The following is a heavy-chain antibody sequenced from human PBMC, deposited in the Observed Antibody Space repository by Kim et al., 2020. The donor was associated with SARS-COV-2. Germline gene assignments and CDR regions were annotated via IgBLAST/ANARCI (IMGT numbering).Heavy chain of an antibody. Sequence: GGSLRLSCAASGFTFSNAWMSWVRQAPGKGLEWVGRIKSKTDGGTTDYAAPVKGRFTISRDDSKNTLYLQMNSLKTEDTAVYYCTTRIAAADVNYYYYYGMDVWGQGTTVTVSS. D-gene: IGHD6-13*01. CDR3: TTRIAAADVNYYYYYGMDV. CDR1: GFTFSNAW. J-gene: IGHJ6*02. V-gene: IGHV3-15*01. CDR2: IKSKTDGGTT.